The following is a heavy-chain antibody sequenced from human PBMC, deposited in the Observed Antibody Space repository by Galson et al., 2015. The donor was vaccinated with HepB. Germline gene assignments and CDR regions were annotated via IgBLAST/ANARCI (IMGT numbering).Heavy chain of an antibody. CDR1: GFTFSSYA. D-gene: IGHD3-22*01. CDR2: ISGSGGST. V-gene: IGHV3-23*01. Sequence: SLRLSCAASGFTFSSYAMSWVRQAPGKGLEWVSAISGSGGSTYYADSVKGRFTISRDNSKNTLYLQMNSLRAEDTAVYYCAEDPYDSSGYYFDYWGQGTLVTVSS. J-gene: IGHJ4*02. CDR3: AEDPYDSSGYYFDY.